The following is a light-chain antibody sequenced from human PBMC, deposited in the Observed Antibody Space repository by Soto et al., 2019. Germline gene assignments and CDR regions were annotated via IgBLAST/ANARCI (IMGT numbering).Light chain of an antibody. Sequence: EIVMTQSPATLSVSPGDRATLSCRASQSVSSNLAWYQQKPGQAPRLLIYGASTRATGIPARFSGSGSGTDFTLTISSLEPEDFAVYYCKQRSNWPLTFGRGTKVDIK. J-gene: IGKJ4*01. CDR2: GAS. CDR1: QSVSSN. CDR3: KQRSNWPLT. V-gene: IGKV3-15*01.